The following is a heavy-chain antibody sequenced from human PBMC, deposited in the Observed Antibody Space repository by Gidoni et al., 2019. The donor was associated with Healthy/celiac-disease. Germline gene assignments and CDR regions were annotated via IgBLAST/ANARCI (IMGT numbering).Heavy chain of an antibody. D-gene: IGHD4-17*01. J-gene: IGHJ3*02. V-gene: IGHV4-59*01. CDR2: IYYSGST. Sequence: QVQLQASGPGLVKPSATLSLTCTVSGGSIIRYYWSWIRQPPGMGLEWLGYIYYSGSTNYNPSLKSRVTISVDTSKNQFSLKLSSVTAADTAVYYCAREGTTVVTADDAFDIWGQGTMVTVSS. CDR3: AREGTTVVTADDAFDI. CDR1: GGSIIRYY.